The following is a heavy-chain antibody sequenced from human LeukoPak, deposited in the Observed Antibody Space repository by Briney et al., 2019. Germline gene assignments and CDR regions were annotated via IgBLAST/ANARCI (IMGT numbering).Heavy chain of an antibody. CDR3: ARGGRRDGYNYVGDFDY. CDR1: GDSVSSNSAA. J-gene: IGHJ4*02. Sequence: SQTISLTCAISGDSVSSNSAAWNWIRQSPSRGLEWLGRTYYRSKWYNDYAVSVKSRITINPDTSKNQFSLQLNSVTPEDTAVYYCARGGRRDGYNYVGDFDYWGQGTLVTVSS. CDR2: TYYRSKWYN. V-gene: IGHV6-1*01. D-gene: IGHD5-24*01.